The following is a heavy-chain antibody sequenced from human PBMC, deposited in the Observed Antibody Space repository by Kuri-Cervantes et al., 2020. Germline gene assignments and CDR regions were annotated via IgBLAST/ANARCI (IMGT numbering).Heavy chain of an antibody. J-gene: IGHJ4*02. CDR1: GFTFSSYW. D-gene: IGHD3-10*01. CDR2: IKQDGSEK. CDR3: ASMVRGVIIMEYYFDY. Sequence: GESLKISCAASGFTFSSYWMSWVRQAPGKGLEWVANIKQDGSEKYYVDSVKGRFTIPRDNAKNSLYLQMNSLRAEDTAVYYCASMVRGVIIMEYYFDYWGQGTLVTVSS. V-gene: IGHV3-7*01.